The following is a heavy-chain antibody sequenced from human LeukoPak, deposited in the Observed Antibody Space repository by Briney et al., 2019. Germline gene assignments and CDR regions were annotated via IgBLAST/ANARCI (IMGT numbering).Heavy chain of an antibody. J-gene: IGHJ4*02. D-gene: IGHD4-17*01. CDR1: GFTFSSYS. Sequence: GGSLRLSCAASGFTFSSYSMNWVRQAPGKGLEWVSSISSSSSYIYYADSVKGRFTISRDNAKNSLYLQMNSLRAEDTAVYYCARDRYGDYDFDYWGQGTLVTVSS. CDR3: ARDRYGDYDFDY. V-gene: IGHV3-21*01. CDR2: ISSSSSYI.